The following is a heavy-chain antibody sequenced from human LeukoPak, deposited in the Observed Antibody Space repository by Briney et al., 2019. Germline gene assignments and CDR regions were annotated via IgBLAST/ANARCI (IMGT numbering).Heavy chain of an antibody. V-gene: IGHV3-53*01. CDR2: IYSDNT. D-gene: IGHD3-3*01. J-gene: IGHJ4*02. Sequence: GGSLRLSCTVSGFTVSSNSMSWVRQAPGKGLEWVSFIYSDNTHYSDSVKGRFTISRDNAKNSLYLQMNSLRAEDTAVYYCAREFWSGFDYWGPGTLVTVSS. CDR3: AREFWSGFDY. CDR1: GFTVSSNS.